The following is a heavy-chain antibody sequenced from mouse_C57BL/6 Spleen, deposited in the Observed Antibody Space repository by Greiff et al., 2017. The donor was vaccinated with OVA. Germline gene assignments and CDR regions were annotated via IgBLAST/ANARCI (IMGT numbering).Heavy chain of an antibody. Sequence: VQLQQSGAELVRPGASVTLSCKASGYTFTDYEMHWVKQTPVHGLEWIGAIDPETGGTASNQKFKGKAILTADKSSSTAYMELRSLTSEYSVFYYCTRKDLRDCDVRYAMDYWGQGTSVTVSS. D-gene: IGHD1-1*01. CDR1: GYTFTDYE. J-gene: IGHJ4*01. CDR3: TRKDLRDCDVRYAMDY. CDR2: IDPETGGT. V-gene: IGHV1-15*01.